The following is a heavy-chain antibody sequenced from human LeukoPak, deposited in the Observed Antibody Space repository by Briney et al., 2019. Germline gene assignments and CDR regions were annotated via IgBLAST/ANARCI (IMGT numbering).Heavy chain of an antibody. CDR3: ARRYSSSERSGAFDI. CDR1: GGSISSSNW. CDR2: INHSGST. D-gene: IGHD6-6*01. Sequence: SETLSLTCAVSGGSISSSNWWSWVRQPPGKGLEWIGEINHSGSTNYNPSLKSRVTISVDTSKNQFSLKLSSVTAADTAVYYCARRYSSSERSGAFDIWGQGTMVTVSS. J-gene: IGHJ3*02. V-gene: IGHV4-4*02.